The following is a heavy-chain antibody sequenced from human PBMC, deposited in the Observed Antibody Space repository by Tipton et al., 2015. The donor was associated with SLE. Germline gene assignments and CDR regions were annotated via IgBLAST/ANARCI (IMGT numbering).Heavy chain of an antibody. Sequence: TLSLTCAASGYSISSGYYWGWIRQPPGKGLEWIGSIYHSGSTYYNPSLKSRVTISVDTSKNQFSLKLSSVTAADTAVYYCARNSIWLPLDYWGQGTLVTVSS. V-gene: IGHV4-38-2*01. CDR2: IYHSGST. J-gene: IGHJ4*02. CDR3: ARNSIWLPLDY. CDR1: GYSISSGYY. D-gene: IGHD5-24*01.